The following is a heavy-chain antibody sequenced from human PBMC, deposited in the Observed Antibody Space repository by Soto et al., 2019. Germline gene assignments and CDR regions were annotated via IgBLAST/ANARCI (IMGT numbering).Heavy chain of an antibody. J-gene: IGHJ4*02. V-gene: IGHV3-23*01. D-gene: IGHD2-15*01. CDR1: GFTFSSYA. Sequence: GGSLRLSCAASGFTFSSYAMSWVRQAPGKGLEWVSAISGSGGSTYYADSVKGRFAIPRDKSKNTLYLQMNSLRAEDTAVYYCAKDLATQDIVVVVAATNVDYWGQGTLVTVSS. CDR2: ISGSGGST. CDR3: AKDLATQDIVVVVAATNVDY.